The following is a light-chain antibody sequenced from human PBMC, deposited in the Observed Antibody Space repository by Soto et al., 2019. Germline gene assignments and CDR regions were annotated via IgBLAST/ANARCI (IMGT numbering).Light chain of an antibody. V-gene: IGKV3-20*01. CDR2: AAS. CDR1: QSVSSSN. Sequence: EIVLTQSPVTLSLSPGERATLSCRASQSVSSSNLAWYQQKPGQAPRLLIYAASSRATGIPDRFSGRGSGADFTLTISRLEPEDFAVYYCQQYGTSPPYTFGQGTKVEIK. J-gene: IGKJ2*01. CDR3: QQYGTSPPYT.